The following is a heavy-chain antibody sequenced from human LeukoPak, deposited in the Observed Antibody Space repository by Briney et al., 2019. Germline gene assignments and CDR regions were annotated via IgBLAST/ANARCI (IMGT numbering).Heavy chain of an antibody. CDR3: ERPDRLDAFDI. D-gene: IGHD1-14*01. CDR2: INHSGST. Sequence: SETLSLTCAVYGGSFSGYYWSWIRQPPGKGLEWIGEINHSGSTNYNPSLKSRVTISVDTSKNQFSLKLSSVTAADTAVYYCERPDRLDAFDIWGQGTMVTVSS. V-gene: IGHV4-34*01. CDR1: GGSFSGYY. J-gene: IGHJ3*02.